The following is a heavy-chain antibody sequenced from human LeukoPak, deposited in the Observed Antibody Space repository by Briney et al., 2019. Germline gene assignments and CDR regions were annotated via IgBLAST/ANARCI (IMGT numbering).Heavy chain of an antibody. J-gene: IGHJ4*02. CDR3: TRSPSLGGRHWGFDS. V-gene: IGHV3-74*01. CDR2: LSPDGSSS. CDR1: GFTFSTYW. Sequence: GGSLRLSCAASGFTFSTYWMHWVRQAPGKGLAWVSRLSPDGSSSIYADSVKGRFTVSRDNAKNTLYVQMNSLRAEDTAVYYWTRSPSLGGRHWGFDSWGQGALVPVSS. D-gene: IGHD1-26*01.